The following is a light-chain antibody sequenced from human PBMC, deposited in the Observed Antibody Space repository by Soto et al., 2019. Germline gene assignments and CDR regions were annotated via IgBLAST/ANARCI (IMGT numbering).Light chain of an antibody. CDR3: QSFDSSLTDSVV. V-gene: IGLV1-40*01. CDR1: SSNIGAGYD. J-gene: IGLJ2*01. Sequence: QSVLTQPPSVSGAPGQRVTISCTGSSSNIGAGYDVHWYQQLPGTAPKLLIYGNTNRPSGVPDRFSGSKSGTSVSLVITGLQAEDEADYYCQSFDSSLTDSVVFGGGTKLTVL. CDR2: GNT.